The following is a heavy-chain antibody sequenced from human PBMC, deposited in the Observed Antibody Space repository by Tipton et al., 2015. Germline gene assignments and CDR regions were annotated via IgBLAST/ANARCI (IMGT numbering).Heavy chain of an antibody. CDR2: ISHSGNT. CDR3: ACQDYDSLTRDYQTVDY. J-gene: IGHJ4*02. V-gene: IGHV4-38-2*01. Sequence: TLSLTCAVSAYSISSDYYWGWIWQPPGKGLEWIGSISHSGNTYYNPSLKSRVTMSRDTSKNQFSLKLTSVTAADTAVYYCACQDYDSLTRDYQTVDYWGQGTLVTVSS. CDR1: AYSISSDYY. D-gene: IGHD3-9*01.